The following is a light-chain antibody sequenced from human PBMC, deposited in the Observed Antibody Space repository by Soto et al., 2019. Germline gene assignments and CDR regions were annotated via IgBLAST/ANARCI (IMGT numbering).Light chain of an antibody. J-gene: IGKJ4*01. CDR2: WAS. CDR3: QQYYSLPLT. V-gene: IGKV4-1*01. CDR1: QSVLYSSNNKNY. Sequence: DIVMTQSPDSLAVSLGERATINCKSSQSVLYSSNNKNYLAWYQQKPGQPPKLLIYWASTRESGVPDRFSGSGSGTEFTLTISSLQAEDVAVYYCQQYYSLPLTFGGGTKV.